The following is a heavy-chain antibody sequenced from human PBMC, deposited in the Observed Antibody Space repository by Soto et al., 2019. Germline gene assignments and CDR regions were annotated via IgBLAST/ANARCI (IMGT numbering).Heavy chain of an antibody. J-gene: IGHJ4*02. Sequence: GGSLRLSCAASGFTFNSYAMSWVRHAPGKGLEWVSTISDSGGSTYYRDSVKGRFTIYRDNSKNTLYLRMKSLRAEDTAVYYCARDFGSTVGATDYWGQGTLVTVSS. CDR3: ARDFGSTVGATDY. CDR1: GFTFNSYA. CDR2: ISDSGGST. V-gene: IGHV3-23*01. D-gene: IGHD1-26*01.